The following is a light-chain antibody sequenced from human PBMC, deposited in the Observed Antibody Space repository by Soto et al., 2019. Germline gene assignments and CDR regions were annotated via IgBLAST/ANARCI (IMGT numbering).Light chain of an antibody. J-gene: IGLJ2*01. CDR1: SSDVGGYRY. CDR3: SSYASNTNLV. V-gene: IGLV2-14*01. Sequence: QSVLAHPPPVSGSPGQSIIISCTGTSSDVGGYRYVSWYQQHPGKAPKLIIYEVEHRPSGVSDRFSGSKSGNTASLTISGLQAEDEADYYCSSYASNTNLVFGGGTKVTVL. CDR2: EVE.